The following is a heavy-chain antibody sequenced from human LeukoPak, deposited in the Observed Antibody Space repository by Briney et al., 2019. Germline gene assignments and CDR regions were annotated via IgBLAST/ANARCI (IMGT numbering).Heavy chain of an antibody. D-gene: IGHD2-15*01. CDR2: INPNSGGT. V-gene: IGHV1-2*02. CDR1: GYTFTSYY. CDR3: GRVSCGGNCYSLIGTFDI. J-gene: IGHJ3*02. Sequence: ASVKVSCKASGYTFTSYYMYWVRQAPGQGLEWMGWINPNSGGTNYAQKFQGRVTMTRDTSISTAYMELSRLRSDDTAVYYCGRVSCGGNCYSLIGTFDIWGQGTMVTVSS.